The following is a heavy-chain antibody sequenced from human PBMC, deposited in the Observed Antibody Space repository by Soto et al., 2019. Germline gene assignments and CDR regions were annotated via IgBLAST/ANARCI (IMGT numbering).Heavy chain of an antibody. V-gene: IGHV3-23*01. CDR2: ISGSGGGT. J-gene: IGHJ4*02. Sequence: GGSLRLSCAASGFTFSSYVMSWVRQAPGKGLEWVSVISGSGGGTYYAASVKGRFTFSRDNSKNMLYLQMNSLRAEDTAVYYCAKGDGFTVTTYFDYWGQGTLVTVSS. CDR3: AKGDGFTVTTYFDY. CDR1: GFTFSSYV. D-gene: IGHD4-17*01.